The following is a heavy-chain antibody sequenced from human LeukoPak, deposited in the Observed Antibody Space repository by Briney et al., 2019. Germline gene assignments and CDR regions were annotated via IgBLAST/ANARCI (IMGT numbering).Heavy chain of an antibody. CDR1: GGSFSGYD. J-gene: IGHJ5*02. CDR2: INHSGST. Sequence: SETLSLTCAVYGGSFSGYDWSWIRQPPGKGLEWIGEINHSGSTYYNPSLKSRVTISVDTSKHQFSLKLRSVTAADTALYYCAIHYTEDIVVGPAASPETRNNWFDPWGQGTLVTVSS. V-gene: IGHV4-34*01. CDR3: AIHYTEDIVVGPAASPETRNNWFDP. D-gene: IGHD2-2*01.